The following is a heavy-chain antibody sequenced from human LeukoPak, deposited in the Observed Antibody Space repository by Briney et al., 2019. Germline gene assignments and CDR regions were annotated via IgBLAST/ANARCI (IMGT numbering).Heavy chain of an antibody. CDR3: AALGGFGEPPLGC. D-gene: IGHD3-10*01. CDR2: ISPDGSKK. J-gene: IGHJ4*02. CDR1: GFIFSGYG. Sequence: GRSLRLSCAASGFIFSGYGMHWVRQAPGKGLEWVAVISPDGSKKDYVDSVKGRFTLSRDNSKNTLFLHMNSPTTEDTAVYYCAALGGFGEPPLGCRGQGTPVTVSS. V-gene: IGHV3-30*03.